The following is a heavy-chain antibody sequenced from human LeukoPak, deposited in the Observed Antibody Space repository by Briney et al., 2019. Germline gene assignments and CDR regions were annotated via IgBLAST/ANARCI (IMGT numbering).Heavy chain of an antibody. J-gene: IGHJ4*02. CDR3: ARMDIVVVPADY. V-gene: IGHV1-2*06. D-gene: IGHD2-2*03. CDR2: INPNSGGT. CDR1: GYTFTGYY. Sequence: VSVKVSCKASGYTFTGYYMHWVRQAPGQGLEWMGRINPNSGGTNYAQKFQGRVTMTRDTSISTAYMELSRLRSDDTAVYYCARMDIVVVPADYRGQGTLVTVSS.